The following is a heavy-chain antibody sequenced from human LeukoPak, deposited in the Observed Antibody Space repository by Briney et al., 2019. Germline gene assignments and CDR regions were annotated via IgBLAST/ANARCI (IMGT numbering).Heavy chain of an antibody. J-gene: IGHJ4*02. CDR3: ASWGAAAGQRFDY. CDR1: GFTFSSYS. D-gene: IGHD6-13*01. CDR2: ISSSSSYI. V-gene: IGHV3-21*01. Sequence: GGSLRLSCAASGFTFSSYSMNWVRQAPGKGLEWVSSISSSSSYIYYADSVKGRFTISRDNAKNSLYLQMNSLRAEDTAVYYCASWGAAAGQRFDYWGQGTLVTVSS.